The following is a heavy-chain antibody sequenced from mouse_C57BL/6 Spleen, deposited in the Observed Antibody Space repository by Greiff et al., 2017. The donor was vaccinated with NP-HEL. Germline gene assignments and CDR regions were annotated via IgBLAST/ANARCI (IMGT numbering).Heavy chain of an antibody. J-gene: IGHJ3*01. D-gene: IGHD2-3*01. CDR3: AREGVYDGYYGFAY. V-gene: IGHV1-18*01. CDR2: INPNNGGT. CDR1: GYTFTDYN. Sequence: EVQGVESGPELVKPGASVKIPCKASGYTFTDYNMDWVKQSHGKSLEWIGDINPNNGGTIYNQKFKGKATLTVDKSSSTAYMELRSLTSEDTAVYYCAREGVYDGYYGFAYWGQGTLVTVSA.